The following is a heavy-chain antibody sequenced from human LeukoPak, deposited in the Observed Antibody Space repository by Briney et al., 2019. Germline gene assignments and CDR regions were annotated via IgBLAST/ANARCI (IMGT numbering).Heavy chain of an antibody. Sequence: GGTLRLSCAASGFTFSSYSMNWVRQAPGKGLEWVSYISSAGNTIYYPDSVKGRFTISRDNAKNSLYLQMNSLRAEDTAMYYCARDGWFGDYNWFDPWGQGTLVTVSS. CDR3: ARDGWFGDYNWFDP. J-gene: IGHJ5*02. D-gene: IGHD3-10*01. V-gene: IGHV3-48*01. CDR1: GFTFSSYS. CDR2: ISSAGNTI.